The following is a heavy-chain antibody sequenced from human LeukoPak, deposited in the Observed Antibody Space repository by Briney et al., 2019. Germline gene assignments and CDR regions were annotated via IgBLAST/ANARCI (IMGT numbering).Heavy chain of an antibody. CDR3: ASHASSPIVQYYFDY. V-gene: IGHV3-20*04. CDR2: INWNGGST. J-gene: IGHJ4*02. D-gene: IGHD2/OR15-2a*01. Sequence: GGSLRLSCAASGFTFDDYDMSWVRQAPGKGLEWVSDINWNGGSTGYADSVKGRFTISRDNAKNSLYLQMNSLRDEDTAVYYCASHASSPIVQYYFDYWGQGTLVTVSS. CDR1: GFTFDDYD.